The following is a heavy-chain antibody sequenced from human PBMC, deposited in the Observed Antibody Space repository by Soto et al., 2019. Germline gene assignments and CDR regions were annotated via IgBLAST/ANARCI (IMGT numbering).Heavy chain of an antibody. V-gene: IGHV3-23*01. Sequence: EVQLLESGGGLVQPGGSLRLSCAASGFTFSNYAMSWVRQAPGKGLEWVSGISGGGGSSYYADSVKGRFTISRDNSKHTLYLQMNSLRAVDTAVYYCAHHCDVDCHSVFYYWGQGSLVIVSS. CDR1: GFTFSNYA. J-gene: IGHJ4*02. D-gene: IGHD2-21*01. CDR3: AHHCDVDCHSVFYY. CDR2: ISGGGGSS.